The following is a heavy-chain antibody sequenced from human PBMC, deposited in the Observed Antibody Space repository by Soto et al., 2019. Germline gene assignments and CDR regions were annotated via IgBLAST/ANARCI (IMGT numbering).Heavy chain of an antibody. Sequence: PGGSLRLSCAASGVIFSSDAMCWVRQAPGKGLEWVSAMGGSGVSTYYADSVKGRLSISRDNSKNTLYLQMNSLRADDTAVYYCAKGPYSYDSRGYSRGQGTLVTVSS. CDR2: MGGSGVST. CDR1: GVIFSSDA. CDR3: AKGPYSYDSRGYS. V-gene: IGHV3-23*01. J-gene: IGHJ4*02. D-gene: IGHD3-22*01.